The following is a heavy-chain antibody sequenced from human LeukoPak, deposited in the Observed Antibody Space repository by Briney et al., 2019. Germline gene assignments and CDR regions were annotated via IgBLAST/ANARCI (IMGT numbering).Heavy chain of an antibody. CDR2: ISAYNGNT. J-gene: IGHJ6*02. D-gene: IGHD3-9*01. CDR3: ARDSVLTGSYYYYGMDV. CDR1: GYTFTSYG. V-gene: IGHV1-18*01. Sequence: ASVKVSCKASGYTFTSYGISWVRQAPGQGLEWMGWISAYNGNTNYAQKLKGRVTMTTDTSTSTAYMELRSLRSDDTAVYYCARDSVLTGSYYYYGMDVWGQGTTVTVSS.